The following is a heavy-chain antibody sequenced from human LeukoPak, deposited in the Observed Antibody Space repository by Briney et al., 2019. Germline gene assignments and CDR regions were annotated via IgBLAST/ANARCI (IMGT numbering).Heavy chain of an antibody. CDR2: INHSGSP. V-gene: IGHV4-34*01. J-gene: IGHJ4*02. D-gene: IGHD4-17*01. CDR1: GGSFSGYY. Sequence: SETLSLTCAVYGGSFSGYYWSWIRQPPGKGLEWIGEINHSGSPNDNPSLKSRVTISVDPSKNQFSLKLSSVTAADTAVYYCARLGVDGDYGFDYWGQGTLVTVSS. CDR3: ARLGVDGDYGFDY.